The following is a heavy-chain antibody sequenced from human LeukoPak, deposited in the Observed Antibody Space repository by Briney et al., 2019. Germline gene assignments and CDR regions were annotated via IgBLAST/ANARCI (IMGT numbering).Heavy chain of an antibody. CDR2: INHSGST. CDR3: ARGVVGEPRGFFDY. J-gene: IGHJ4*02. D-gene: IGHD1-14*01. Sequence: SSESLSLTRAVYGGSFSGYYWSWVRQPPGKGLEWVGEINHSGSTNYNPSLKSRVTISVHTSKNQFPLKLRSVTTADTAVYFCARGVVGEPRGFFDYWGQGTLVTVPS. V-gene: IGHV4-34*01. CDR1: GGSFSGYY.